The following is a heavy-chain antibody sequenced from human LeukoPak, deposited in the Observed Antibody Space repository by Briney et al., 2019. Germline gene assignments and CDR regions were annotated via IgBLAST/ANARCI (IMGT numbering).Heavy chain of an antibody. CDR2: ISSSSNYI. V-gene: IGHV3-21*01. CDR3: AGATDTSLFPFDY. Sequence: PGGSLRLSCAASGFTFSSYAMSWVRQAPGKGLEWVSSISSSSNYIYYADSAKGRFTISRDNAKNSLFLQMNSLRAEDTAVYYCAGATDTSLFPFDYWGQGTLVTVSS. CDR1: GFTFSSYA. J-gene: IGHJ4*02. D-gene: IGHD1-1*01.